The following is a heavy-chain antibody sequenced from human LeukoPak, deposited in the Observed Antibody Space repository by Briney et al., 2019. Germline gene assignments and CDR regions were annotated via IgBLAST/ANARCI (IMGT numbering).Heavy chain of an antibody. J-gene: IGHJ4*02. CDR3: ASSYSSGWYVFDY. CDR2: IYYSGST. D-gene: IGHD6-19*01. Sequence: SETLSLTCTVPGGSISSSSYYWGWIRQPPGKGLEWIGTIYYSGSTYYNPSLKSRVTISVDTSKNQFSLKLSSVTAADTAVYYCASSYSSGWYVFDYWGQGTLVTVSS. CDR1: GGSISSSSYY. V-gene: IGHV4-39*01.